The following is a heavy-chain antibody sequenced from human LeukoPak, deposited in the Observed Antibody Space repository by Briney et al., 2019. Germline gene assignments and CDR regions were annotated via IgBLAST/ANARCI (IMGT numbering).Heavy chain of an antibody. J-gene: IGHJ6*03. CDR2: ITGSHTGT. D-gene: IGHD2-21*01. Sequence: GGSLRLSCAASGFTFSNFAMTWVRQSPGQGLEWISAITGSHTGTYYADSVKGRFTITRDNSSNIHYPQMNFLRPEGSAIYCCAKGGESYYSHYYMDVWGKGTSVAVSS. V-gene: IGHV3-23*01. CDR3: AKGGESYYSHYYMDV. CDR1: GFTFSNFA.